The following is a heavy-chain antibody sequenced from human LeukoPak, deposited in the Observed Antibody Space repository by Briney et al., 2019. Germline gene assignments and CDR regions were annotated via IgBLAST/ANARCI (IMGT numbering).Heavy chain of an antibody. CDR2: INPNSGGT. D-gene: IGHD2-2*01. CDR3: ARDPPNIVVVPAAPSGWFAP. J-gene: IGHJ5*02. Sequence: ASVKVSCKASGYTFTGYYMHWVRQAPGQGLEWMGWINPNSGGTNYAQKFQDRVTMTRDTSISTAYMELSRLRSDDTAVYYCARDPPNIVVVPAAPSGWFAPWGQGTLVTV. V-gene: IGHV1-2*02. CDR1: GYTFTGYY.